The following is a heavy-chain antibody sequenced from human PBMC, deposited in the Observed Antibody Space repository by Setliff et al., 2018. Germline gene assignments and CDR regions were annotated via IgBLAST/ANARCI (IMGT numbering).Heavy chain of an antibody. CDR3: SRLVRYCTRTTCQRASGAEL. J-gene: IGHJ4*02. V-gene: IGHV1-2*02. Sequence: AASVKVSCKASGYTFTGSHIHWVRQAPGQGVEWMGWINPNSGGTNYAQQFQGRVTMTRDPSIGTAYMELSGLRSDDTAVYYCSRLVRYCTRTTCQRASGAELWGQGSLVPS. CDR1: GYTFTGSH. CDR2: INPNSGGT. D-gene: IGHD2-2*01.